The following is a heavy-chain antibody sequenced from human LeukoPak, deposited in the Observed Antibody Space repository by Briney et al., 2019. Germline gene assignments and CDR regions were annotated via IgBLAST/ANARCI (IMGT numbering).Heavy chain of an antibody. CDR1: GGSFSGYY. CDR2: INHSGST. D-gene: IGHD1-26*01. J-gene: IGHJ1*01. Sequence: SETLSLTCAVYGGSFSGYYWSWIRQPPGKGLEWIGEINHSGSTNYNPSLKSRVTISVDTSKNQFSLKLSSVTAADTAAYYCARRTVGVSLGYFQYWGQGTLVSVSS. V-gene: IGHV4-34*01. CDR3: ARRTVGVSLGYFQY.